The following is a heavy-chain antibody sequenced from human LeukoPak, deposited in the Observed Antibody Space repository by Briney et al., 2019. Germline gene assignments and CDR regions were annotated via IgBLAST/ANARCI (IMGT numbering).Heavy chain of an antibody. D-gene: IGHD6-19*01. Sequence: GGSLRLSCAASGFTFSSYWMSWVRQAPGKGLEWVANIKQDGSDKYYVDSVKGRFTISRDNAKNSLYLQMNSLRGEDTAMYYCARPLEQCGNFDYWGQGTLVTVSS. CDR2: IKQDGSDK. J-gene: IGHJ4*02. CDR1: GFTFSSYW. V-gene: IGHV3-7*01. CDR3: ARPLEQCGNFDY.